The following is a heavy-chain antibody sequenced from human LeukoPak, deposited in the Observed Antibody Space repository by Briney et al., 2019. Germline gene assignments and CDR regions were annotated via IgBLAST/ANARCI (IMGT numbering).Heavy chain of an antibody. Sequence: PSQTLSLTCTVSGGSISSGTYYWSWIRQPAGKGLEWIGRIYTSGSTNYNPSLKSRITISVDTSKNQFSLKLSSVTAADTAVYYCARVTGYRIEDYFDYWGQGTLVTVSS. CDR1: GGSISSGTYY. D-gene: IGHD6-13*01. CDR3: ARVTGYRIEDYFDY. V-gene: IGHV4-61*02. CDR2: IYTSGST. J-gene: IGHJ4*02.